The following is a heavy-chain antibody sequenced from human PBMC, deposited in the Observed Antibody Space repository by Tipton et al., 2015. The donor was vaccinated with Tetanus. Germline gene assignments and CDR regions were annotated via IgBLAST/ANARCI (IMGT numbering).Heavy chain of an antibody. CDR3: ARHLYGYWFDP. V-gene: IGHV4-39*02. D-gene: IGHD2/OR15-2a*01. Sequence: TLSLTCTVSGGSISDKKYYWGWIRQPPGKGLEWLASIYFEGSTYYSPSLKSRLTIDVDPSQNLFSRRLTSVTAADTAVYYCARHLYGYWFDPWGQGALVTVSS. J-gene: IGHJ5*02. CDR2: IYFEGST. CDR1: GGSISDKKYY.